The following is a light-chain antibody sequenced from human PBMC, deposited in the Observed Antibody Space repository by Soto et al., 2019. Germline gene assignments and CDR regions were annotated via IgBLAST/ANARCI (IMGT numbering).Light chain of an antibody. CDR3: QTWGTDIQEV. CDR2: VNIDGSH. CDR1: SGHSSYA. Sequence: QLVLTQSPSASASLGASVNLTCTLSSGHSSYAIAWHQQQPEKGPRYLMIVNIDGSHNKGDGIPDRFSGSSSGAERYLTISSLQSGDEADYYCQTWGTDIQEVFGGGTKLTVL. J-gene: IGLJ2*01. V-gene: IGLV4-69*01.